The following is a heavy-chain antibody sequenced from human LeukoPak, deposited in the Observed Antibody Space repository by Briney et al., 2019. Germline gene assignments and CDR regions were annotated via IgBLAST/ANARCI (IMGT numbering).Heavy chain of an antibody. J-gene: IGHJ4*02. Sequence: GGSLRLSCAASGFTFRNYGMHWVRQAPGKGLEWLVFIRSDGSDKYYADSVKGRLTISRDNSKNTLYLQMNSLRAEDTAVYYCATTGYSSRNYWGQGTLVTVSS. CDR3: ATTGYSSRNY. CDR2: IRSDGSDK. V-gene: IGHV3-30*02. D-gene: IGHD6-13*01. CDR1: GFTFRNYG.